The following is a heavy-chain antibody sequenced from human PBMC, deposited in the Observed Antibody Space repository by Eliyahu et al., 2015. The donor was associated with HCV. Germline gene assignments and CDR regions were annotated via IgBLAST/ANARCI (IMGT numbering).Heavy chain of an antibody. CDR2: IWYDGSNK. D-gene: IGHD3-10*01. Sequence: QVQLVESGGGVVQPGRSLXLXCAASGFTFXSYGMHWVRQAPGKGVEWVAVIWYDGSNKYYADSVKGRFTISRDNSKNTLYLQMNSLRAEDTAVYYCARGTRGAGLFTFQYWGQGTLVTVSS. V-gene: IGHV3-33*01. J-gene: IGHJ4*02. CDR1: GFTFXSYG. CDR3: ARGTRGAGLFTFQY.